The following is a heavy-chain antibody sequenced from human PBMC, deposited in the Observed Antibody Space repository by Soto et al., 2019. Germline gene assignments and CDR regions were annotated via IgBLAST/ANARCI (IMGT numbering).Heavy chain of an antibody. CDR3: AREVEVSGYYYFPKYYFDY. Sequence: GGSLRLSCAASGFTFSSYAMHWVRQAPGKGLEWVAVISYDGSNKYYADSVKGRFTISRDNSKNTLYLQMNSLRAEDTAVYYCAREVEVSGYYYFPKYYFDYWGQGTLVTVSS. J-gene: IGHJ4*02. D-gene: IGHD3-22*01. CDR2: ISYDGSNK. CDR1: GFTFSSYA. V-gene: IGHV3-30-3*01.